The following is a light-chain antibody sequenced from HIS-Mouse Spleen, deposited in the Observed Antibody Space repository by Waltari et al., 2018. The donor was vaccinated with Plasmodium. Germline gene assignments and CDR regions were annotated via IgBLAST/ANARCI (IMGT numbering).Light chain of an antibody. Sequence: QSVLTQPPSASGTPGQRVTISCSGSISSIGSHTVTWYQQLPGTAPKLLIYSNNQRPSGVPDRFSGSKSGTSASLAISGLQSEDEADYYCAAWDDSLNGVVFAGGTKLTVL. CDR3: AAWDDSLNGVV. V-gene: IGLV1-44*01. CDR1: ISSIGSHT. CDR2: SNN. J-gene: IGLJ2*01.